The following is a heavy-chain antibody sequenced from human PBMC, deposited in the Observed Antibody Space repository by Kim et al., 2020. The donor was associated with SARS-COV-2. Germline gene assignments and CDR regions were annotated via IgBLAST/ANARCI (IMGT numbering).Heavy chain of an antibody. CDR2: INAGNGNT. CDR1: GYTFTSYA. D-gene: IGHD3-3*01. Sequence: ASVKVSCKASGYTFTSYAMHWVRQAPGQRLEWMGWINAGNGNTKYSQKFQGRVTITRYTSASTAYMELSSLRSEDTAVYYCASRTSNYDFWSGYPSYYYYGMDVWGQGTTVTVSS. V-gene: IGHV1-3*01. CDR3: ASRTSNYDFWSGYPSYYYYGMDV. J-gene: IGHJ6*02.